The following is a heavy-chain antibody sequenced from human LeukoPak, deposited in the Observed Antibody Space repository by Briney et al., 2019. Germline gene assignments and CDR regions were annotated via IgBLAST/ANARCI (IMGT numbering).Heavy chain of an antibody. CDR3: ARDEMATIRYFDY. J-gene: IGHJ4*02. Sequence: GGSLRLSCAASGFTFRNYGMHWVRQAPGRGLEWVAVISSDGGTTYYADSVKGRFSISRDNSKNTVHLQMNSLRAEDTAVYYCARDEMATIRYFDYWGQGTLVTVSS. CDR1: GFTFRNYG. CDR2: ISSDGGTT. D-gene: IGHD5-24*01. V-gene: IGHV3-30*03.